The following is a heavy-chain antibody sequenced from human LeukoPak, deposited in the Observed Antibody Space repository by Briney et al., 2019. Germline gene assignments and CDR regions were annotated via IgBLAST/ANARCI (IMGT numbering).Heavy chain of an antibody. V-gene: IGHV4-34*01. J-gene: IGHJ6*02. D-gene: IGHD6-19*01. CDR3: AKIAVADGMDV. CDR2: MNHSGST. CDR1: GGSFSGYY. Sequence: SETLSLTCAVYGGSFSGYYWSWIRQPPGKGLEWIGEMNHSGSTNYNPSLESRVTISVDTSKNQFSLKLRSVTAADTAVYYCAKIAVADGMDVWGQGTTVTVSS.